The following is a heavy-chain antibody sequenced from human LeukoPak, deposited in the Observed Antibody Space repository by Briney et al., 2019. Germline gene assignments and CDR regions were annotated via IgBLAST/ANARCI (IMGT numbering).Heavy chain of an antibody. CDR3: AKDGRLLEFDY. V-gene: IGHV3-23*01. CDR1: GFTFNNFG. J-gene: IGHJ4*02. D-gene: IGHD2-21*02. Sequence: GGSLRLSCAASGFTFNNFGMSWVRQAPGKGLEWVSAISGSGISTYYADSVKGRFTISRDNSKNTVYLQVNSLRAEDTAVYYCAKDGRLLEFDYWGQGTLVIVSS. CDR2: ISGSGIST.